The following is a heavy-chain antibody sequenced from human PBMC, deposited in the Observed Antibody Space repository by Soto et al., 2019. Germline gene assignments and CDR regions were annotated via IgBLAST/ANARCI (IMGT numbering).Heavy chain of an antibody. CDR2: IYHSGSI. CDR3: ARGPPFFP. Sequence: TLSLTCTVSGGSISSGGYSWSWIRQPPGKGLEWIGYIYHSGSIYYNPSLKSRVTISVDRSKNQFSLKLSSVTAADTAVYYCARGPPFFPWSQGTLDIGSS. J-gene: IGHJ5*02. CDR1: GGSISSGGYS. V-gene: IGHV4-30-2*01. D-gene: IGHD3-3*02.